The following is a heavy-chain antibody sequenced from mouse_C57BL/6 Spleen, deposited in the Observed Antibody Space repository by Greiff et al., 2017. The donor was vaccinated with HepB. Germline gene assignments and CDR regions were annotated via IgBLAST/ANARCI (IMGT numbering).Heavy chain of an antibody. CDR1: GFTFSDYY. D-gene: IGHD2-1*01. Sequence: EVKLMESGGGLVQPGGSLKLSCAASGFTFSDYYMYWVRQTPEKRLEWVAYISNGGGSTYYPDTVKGRFTISRDNAKKTLYLQMSRLKSEDTAMYYCARGYYGNYGAMDYWGQGTSVTVSS. CDR2: ISNGGGST. V-gene: IGHV5-12*01. CDR3: ARGYYGNYGAMDY. J-gene: IGHJ4*01.